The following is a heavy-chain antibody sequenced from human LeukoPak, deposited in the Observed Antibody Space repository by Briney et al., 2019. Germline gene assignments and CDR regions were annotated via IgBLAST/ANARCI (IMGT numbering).Heavy chain of an antibody. CDR3: AREAYCSGGSCFYGMDV. V-gene: IGHV5-51*01. CDR1: GYRFTSYW. Sequence: GESLKISCKGSGYRFTSYWIGWVRPMPGKGLEWMGIIYPGDSDTRYSPSFQGQVTISADKSISTAYLQWSSLKASDTAMYYCAREAYCSGGSCFYGMDVWGQGTTVTVSS. CDR2: IYPGDSDT. J-gene: IGHJ6*02. D-gene: IGHD2-15*01.